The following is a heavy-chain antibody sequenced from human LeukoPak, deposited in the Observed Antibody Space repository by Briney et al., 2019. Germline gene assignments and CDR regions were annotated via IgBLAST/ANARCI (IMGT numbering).Heavy chain of an antibody. Sequence: ASVKVSCKVSGYTLTELSMHWVRQAPGKGLEWMGGFDPEDGETIYAQKFQGRVTMTEDTSTDTAYMELSSLRSEDTAVYYCATIPITFGGVIVPPDYWGQGTLVTVSS. J-gene: IGHJ4*02. D-gene: IGHD3-16*02. CDR1: GYTLTELS. V-gene: IGHV1-24*01. CDR2: FDPEDGET. CDR3: ATIPITFGGVIVPPDY.